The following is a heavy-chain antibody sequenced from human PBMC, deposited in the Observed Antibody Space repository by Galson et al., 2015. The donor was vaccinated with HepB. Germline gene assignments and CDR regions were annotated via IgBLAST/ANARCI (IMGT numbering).Heavy chain of an antibody. J-gene: IGHJ6*02. CDR2: ISYDGGIE. D-gene: IGHD5-18*01. Sequence: SLRLSCAASGFPFSNYAMHWVRQTPDKGLQWFAVISYDGGIEHYANYVKGRFTISRDNSKNTLYLQMNSLRVEDTAVYYCARPPSTLQLWFYGLDVWGQGTTVAVSS. V-gene: IGHV3-30*01. CDR1: GFPFSNYA. CDR3: ARPPSTLQLWFYGLDV.